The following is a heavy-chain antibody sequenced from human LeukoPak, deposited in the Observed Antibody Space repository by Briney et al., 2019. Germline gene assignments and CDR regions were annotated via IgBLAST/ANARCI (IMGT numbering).Heavy chain of an antibody. CDR1: GGSFSGYY. CDR3: ARGGDWLFDY. Sequence: PSETLSLTCAVYGGSFSGYYWSWIRQPPGKGLEWIGSIYYSGSTYYNPSLKSRVTISVDKSKNQFSLELNSVTAADTAVYYCARGGDWLFDYWGQGILVTVSS. V-gene: IGHV4-34*01. J-gene: IGHJ4*02. CDR2: IYYSGST. D-gene: IGHD2-21*02.